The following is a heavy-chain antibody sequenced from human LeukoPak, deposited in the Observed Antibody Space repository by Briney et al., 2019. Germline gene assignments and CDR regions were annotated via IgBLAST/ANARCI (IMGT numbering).Heavy chain of an antibody. CDR3: AKLPYYYDSSGYYEN. D-gene: IGHD3-22*01. J-gene: IGHJ4*02. Sequence: PGGSLRLSCAASGLTFSRYGMHWVRQAPGKGLEWVAVVSSDGSNKYYADSVTGRFTISRDNSKNTLYLQMNSLRAGDTAVYYCAKLPYYYDSSGYYENWGQGTLVTVSS. CDR2: VSSDGSNK. V-gene: IGHV3-30*18. CDR1: GLTFSRYG.